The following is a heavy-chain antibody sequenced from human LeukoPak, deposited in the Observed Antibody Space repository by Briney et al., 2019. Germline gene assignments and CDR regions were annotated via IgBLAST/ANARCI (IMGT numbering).Heavy chain of an antibody. CDR2: FYHSGST. V-gene: IGHV4-38-2*02. CDR3: AREYGDYDIDP. D-gene: IGHD4-17*01. Sequence: SETLSLTCTVSDYSISSGYYWGWIRQPPGKGLEWIGSFYHSGSTYYNPSLKSRVTISVDTSKNQFSLKLSSVTAADTAVYYCAREYGDYDIDPWGQGTLVTVSS. CDR1: DYSISSGYY. J-gene: IGHJ5*02.